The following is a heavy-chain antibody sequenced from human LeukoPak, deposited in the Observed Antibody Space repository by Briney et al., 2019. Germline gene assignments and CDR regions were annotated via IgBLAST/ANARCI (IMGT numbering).Heavy chain of an antibody. J-gene: IGHJ5*02. CDR3: ARGTGSYSKWFDP. Sequence: SQTVSLTCAISGDSVSSNSATWIWIRQSPSRGRQWLGRTYYRYKGYNDYAVSVKSRITIDPDTSKNQFSLQLNSVTPEDTAVYYCARGTGSYSKWFDPWGQGTLVTVSS. CDR1: GDSVSSNSAT. CDR2: TYYRYKGYN. V-gene: IGHV6-1*01. D-gene: IGHD1-26*01.